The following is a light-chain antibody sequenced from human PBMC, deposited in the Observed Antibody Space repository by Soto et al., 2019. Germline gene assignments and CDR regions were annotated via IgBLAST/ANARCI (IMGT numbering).Light chain of an antibody. J-gene: IGLJ2*01. CDR3: AAWDDSLSGLYVV. CDR2: RNN. Sequence: QSVLTQPPSASGTPGQRVTIYCSGSSSNIGSNYVYWYQQLPGTAPKLLIYRNNQRPSGVPDRFSGSKSGTSASLAISGLRSEDEADYYCAAWDDSLSGLYVVFGGGTKLTVL. CDR1: SSNIGSNY. V-gene: IGLV1-47*01.